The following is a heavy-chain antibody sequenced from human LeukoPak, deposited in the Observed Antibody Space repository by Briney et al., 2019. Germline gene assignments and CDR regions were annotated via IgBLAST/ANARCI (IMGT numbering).Heavy chain of an antibody. CDR3: ARDLHDYGDYFDY. D-gene: IGHD4-17*01. V-gene: IGHV3-23*01. Sequence: GGSLRLSCAASGFTFSSYAMTWVRQPPGKGLEGVSSITGSTGSTYYADSVKGRFTISRDNSKNTLYLQMNSLRAEDTAMYYCARDLHDYGDYFDYWGQGTLVTVSS. CDR2: ITGSTGST. J-gene: IGHJ4*02. CDR1: GFTFSSYA.